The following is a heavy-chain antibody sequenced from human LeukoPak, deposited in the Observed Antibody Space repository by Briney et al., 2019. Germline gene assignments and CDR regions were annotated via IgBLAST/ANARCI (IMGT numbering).Heavy chain of an antibody. Sequence: PSETLSLTCAVYGGSFSGYYWSWVRQPPGKGLEWIGEINHSGSTNYNPSLKSRVTISVDTSKNHFSLKLSSVTAADTAVYYCARGRGYSYGSSRIDYWGQGTLVTVSS. D-gene: IGHD5-18*01. J-gene: IGHJ4*02. CDR2: INHSGST. CDR1: GGSFSGYY. V-gene: IGHV4-34*01. CDR3: ARGRGYSYGSSRIDY.